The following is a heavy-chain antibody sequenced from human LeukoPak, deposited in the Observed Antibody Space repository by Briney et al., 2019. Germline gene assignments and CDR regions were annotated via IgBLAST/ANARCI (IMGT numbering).Heavy chain of an antibody. J-gene: IGHJ4*02. Sequence: HGESLKISCKGSGYRFTNYWNGWVRQMAGQGLEWMGIIYPGDSDTRYSPSFQGQVTISADKSISTAYLQWSSLKASDTAMYFCARRDSGFEFFDSWGQGTLVTVSS. CDR2: IYPGDSDT. CDR3: ARRDSGFEFFDS. V-gene: IGHV5-51*01. CDR1: GYRFTNYW. D-gene: IGHD5-12*01.